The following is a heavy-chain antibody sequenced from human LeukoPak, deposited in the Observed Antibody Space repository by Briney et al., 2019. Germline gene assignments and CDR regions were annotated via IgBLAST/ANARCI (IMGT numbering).Heavy chain of an antibody. V-gene: IGHV3-21*01. CDR3: ARVGRASSSSWYGDY. CDR2: ISSSSSYI. D-gene: IGHD6-13*01. CDR1: GFTFSSYS. J-gene: IGHJ4*02. Sequence: GGSLRISCAASGFTFSSYSMNWVRQAPGKGLEWVSSISSSSSYIYYADSVKGRFTISRDNAKNSLYLQMNSLRAEDTAVYYCARVGRASSSSWYGDYWGQGTLVTVSS.